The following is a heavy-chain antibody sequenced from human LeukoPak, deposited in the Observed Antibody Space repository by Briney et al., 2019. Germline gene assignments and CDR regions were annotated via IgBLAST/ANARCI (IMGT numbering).Heavy chain of an antibody. CDR2: INAGNGNT. D-gene: IGHD3-22*01. Sequence: ASVKVSCKASGYTFTSYAMHWVRQAPGQRLEWMGWINAGNGNTKYSQKFQGRVTITRDTSASTAYMELSSLRSEDTAVYYCARDEANYYDSSGYDYWGQGTLVTVSS. CDR3: ARDEANYYDSSGYDY. J-gene: IGHJ4*02. CDR1: GYTFTSYA. V-gene: IGHV1-3*01.